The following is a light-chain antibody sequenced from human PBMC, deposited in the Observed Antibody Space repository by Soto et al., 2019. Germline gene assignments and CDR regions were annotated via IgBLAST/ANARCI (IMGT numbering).Light chain of an antibody. Sequence: QSALTQPASVSGSHGQSITISCTGTSSDVGAYDFVSWYQQHPDKAPKLTIYEVSNRPSGVSNRLSGSKSVNTATLTISGLQAEDEADYYCSSYTSSSTRVFGTGTKVTVL. V-gene: IGLV2-14*03. CDR2: EVS. J-gene: IGLJ1*01. CDR3: SSYTSSSTRV. CDR1: SSDVGAYDF.